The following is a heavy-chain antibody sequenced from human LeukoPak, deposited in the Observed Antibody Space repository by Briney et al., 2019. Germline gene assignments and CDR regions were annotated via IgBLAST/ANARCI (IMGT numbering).Heavy chain of an antibody. J-gene: IGHJ5*02. V-gene: IGHV3-23*01. CDR2: ITGTHYTA. CDR3: TTDPNGDYVGAFDP. D-gene: IGHD4-17*01. CDR1: GFTFSTFA. Sequence: GGSLRLSCAASGFTFSTFAMTWVRQAPGKGLEWVSSITGTHYTAYNTDSVKGRFTISRDNSKNTLYLQMNSLRADDTAVYYCTTDPNGDYVGAFDPWGQGTLVTVSS.